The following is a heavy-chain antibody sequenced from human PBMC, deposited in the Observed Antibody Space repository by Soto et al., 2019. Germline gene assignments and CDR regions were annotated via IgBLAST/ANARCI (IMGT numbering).Heavy chain of an antibody. Sequence: EVQLVETGGGLIQPGGSLRLSCAASGFTVSSNYMSWVRQAPGKGLEWVSVIYSGGSTYYADSVKGRFTISRDNSKNTLYLQMNRLRAEDTAVYYCARDLGGTMVRGPFDYWGQGTLVTVSS. J-gene: IGHJ4*02. D-gene: IGHD3-10*01. CDR1: GFTVSSNY. CDR3: ARDLGGTMVRGPFDY. V-gene: IGHV3-53*02. CDR2: IYSGGST.